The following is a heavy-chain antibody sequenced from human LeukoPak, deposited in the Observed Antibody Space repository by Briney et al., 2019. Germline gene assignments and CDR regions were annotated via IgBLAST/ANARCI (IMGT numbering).Heavy chain of an antibody. J-gene: IGHJ6*02. CDR1: GGTFSSYA. V-gene: IGHV1-69*04. CDR2: IIPILGIA. CDR3: ACVVVTASGYYYGMDV. Sequence: ASVKVSCKASGGTFSSYAISWVRQAPGQGLEWMGRIIPILGIANYAQKFQGRVTITADKSTSTAYMELSSLRSEDTAVYYCACVVVTASGYYYGMDVWGQGTTVTVSS. D-gene: IGHD2-21*02.